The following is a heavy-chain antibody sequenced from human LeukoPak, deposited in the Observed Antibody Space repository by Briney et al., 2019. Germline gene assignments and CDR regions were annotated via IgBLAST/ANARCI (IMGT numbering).Heavy chain of an antibody. CDR1: GFTFSTYW. CDR2: IKQDGSEE. CDR3: ARDLLAYAFDI. Sequence: GGSLRFSCAASGFTFSTYWMSWVRQAPGKGLEWVANIKQDGSEEYYVDSVKGRFTISRDNAKNSLNLQMNSLRAEDTAVYYCARDLLAYAFDIWGQGTMVTVSS. V-gene: IGHV3-7*01. J-gene: IGHJ3*02.